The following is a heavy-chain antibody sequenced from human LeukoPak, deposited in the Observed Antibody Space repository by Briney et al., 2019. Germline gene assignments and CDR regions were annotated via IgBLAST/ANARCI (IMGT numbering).Heavy chain of an antibody. CDR2: INPSGGST. V-gene: IGHV1-46*01. CDR1: GYTFTSYY. D-gene: IGHD4-17*01. J-gene: IGHJ4*02. CDR3: ARVTYGEIAFDY. Sequence: ASVKVSCKASGYTFTSYYMRWVRQAPGQGLEWMGIINPSGGSTSYAQKFQGRVTMTRDTSTSTVYMELSSLRSEDTAVYYCARVTYGEIAFDYWGQGTLVTVSS.